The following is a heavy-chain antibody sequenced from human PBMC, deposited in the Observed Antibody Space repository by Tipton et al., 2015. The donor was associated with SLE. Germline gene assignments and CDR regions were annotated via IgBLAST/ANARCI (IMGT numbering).Heavy chain of an antibody. CDR1: GGSISSSSYY. CDR3: AKGGGAAAWGAFDI. J-gene: IGHJ3*02. D-gene: IGHD6-13*01. V-gene: IGHV4-39*07. Sequence: TLSLTCTVSGGSISSSSYYWGWIRQPPGKGLEWIGSIYFSGHTYHNPSLKSRVTISVDTSKNQFSLKLTSLTAADTAVYYCAKGGGAAAWGAFDIWGQGTMVTVSS. CDR2: IYFSGHT.